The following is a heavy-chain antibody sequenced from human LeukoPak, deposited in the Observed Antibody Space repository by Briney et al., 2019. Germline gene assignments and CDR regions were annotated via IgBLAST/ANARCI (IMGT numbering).Heavy chain of an antibody. J-gene: IGHJ2*01. CDR3: ARWGYYDSSGYYPADPWYFDL. V-gene: IGHV1-8*01. CDR1: GYTFTSYD. Sequence: ASVTVSCKASGYTFTSYDINWVRQATGQGLEWMGWMNPNSGNTGYAQKFQGRVTMTRDTSISTAYMELSRLRSDDTAVYYCARWGYYDSSGYYPADPWYFDLWGRGTLVTVSS. CDR2: MNPNSGNT. D-gene: IGHD3-22*01.